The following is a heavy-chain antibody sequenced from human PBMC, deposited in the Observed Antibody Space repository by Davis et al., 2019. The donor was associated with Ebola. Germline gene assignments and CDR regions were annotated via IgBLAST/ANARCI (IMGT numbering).Heavy chain of an antibody. V-gene: IGHV4-61*05. J-gene: IGHJ6*04. CDR1: GGSISSSSYY. Sequence: SETLSLTCTVSGGSISSSSYYWGWIRQPPGKGLEWIGYIYYSGSTNYNPSLKSRVTISVDTSKNQFSLKLSSVTAADTAVYYCARMRSKVRYYGMDVWGKGTTVTVSS. CDR2: IYYSGST. CDR3: ARMRSKVRYYGMDV. D-gene: IGHD1-26*01.